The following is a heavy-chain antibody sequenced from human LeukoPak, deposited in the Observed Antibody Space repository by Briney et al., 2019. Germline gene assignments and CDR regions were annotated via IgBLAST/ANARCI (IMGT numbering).Heavy chain of an antibody. D-gene: IGHD3-10*01. CDR1: GFTFSSYW. V-gene: IGHV3-7*03. Sequence: GGSLRLSCAASGFTFSSYWMSWVRQAPGKGLEWVANIKQDGSEKYYVDSVKGRFTISRDNSKNTLYLQMNSLRAEDTAVYYCAKVVELYYFDYWGQGTLVTVSS. CDR3: AKVVELYYFDY. CDR2: IKQDGSEK. J-gene: IGHJ4*02.